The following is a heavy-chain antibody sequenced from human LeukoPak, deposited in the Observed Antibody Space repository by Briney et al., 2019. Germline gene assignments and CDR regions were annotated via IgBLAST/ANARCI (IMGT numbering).Heavy chain of an antibody. V-gene: IGHV3-20*04. J-gene: IGHJ2*01. CDR1: GFSFDDYA. Sequence: GGSLRLSCAASGFSFDDYAMSWVRQAPGKGLEWVSGINWSGVSTGYADSVKGRFTISRDNTKNSLFLQLNSLRAEDTAFYYCAKGKDTLNPYWYFDVWGRGTLVTVSS. CDR3: AKGKDTLNPYWYFDV. D-gene: IGHD5-18*01. CDR2: INWSGVST.